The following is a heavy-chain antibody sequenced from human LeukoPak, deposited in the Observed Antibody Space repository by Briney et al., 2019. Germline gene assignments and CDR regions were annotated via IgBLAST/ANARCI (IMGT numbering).Heavy chain of an antibody. J-gene: IGHJ4*02. CDR1: GGSISSYY. CDR2: IYYSGST. Sequence: SETLSLTCAVSGGSISSYYWSWIRQPPGKGLEWIGYIYYSGSTNYNPSLKSRVTISVDTSKNQFSLKLSSVTAADTAVYYCARGYSGYDPFDYWGQGTLVTVSS. CDR3: ARGYSGYDPFDY. V-gene: IGHV4-59*01. D-gene: IGHD5-12*01.